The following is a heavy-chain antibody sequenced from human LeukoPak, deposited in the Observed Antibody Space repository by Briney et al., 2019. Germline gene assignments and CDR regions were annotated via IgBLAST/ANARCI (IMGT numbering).Heavy chain of an antibody. D-gene: IGHD2-2*01. J-gene: IGHJ4*02. V-gene: IGHV3-30*02. Sequence: GGSLRLSCAASGFTFSSYGMHWVRQAPGKGLKWVAFIRYDGSNKYYADSVKGRFTISRDNSKNTLYLQMNSLRAEDTAVYYCARWVCSSTSCYYFDYWGQGTLVIVSS. CDR1: GFTFSSYG. CDR3: ARWVCSSTSCYYFDY. CDR2: IRYDGSNK.